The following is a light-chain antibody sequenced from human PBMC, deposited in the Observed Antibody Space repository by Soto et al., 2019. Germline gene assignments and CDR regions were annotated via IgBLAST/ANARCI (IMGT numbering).Light chain of an antibody. CDR1: QTISNTY. Sequence: EIVLTQSPGTLSLSPGEGATLSCRASQTISNTYLAWSQQKPGEAPRLLIYGASSRATGIPDRFSGSGSGTDFTLTISGLEPEDFAVYYCQSYGRTVFTFGPGTKVDIK. CDR2: GAS. CDR3: QSYGRTVFT. J-gene: IGKJ3*01. V-gene: IGKV3-20*01.